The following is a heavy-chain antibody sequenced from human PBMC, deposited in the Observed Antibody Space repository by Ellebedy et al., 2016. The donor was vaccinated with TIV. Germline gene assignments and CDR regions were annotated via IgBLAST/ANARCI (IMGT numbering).Heavy chain of an antibody. V-gene: IGHV3-7*01. CDR3: ARRGSYGDYAVQINSWFDT. D-gene: IGHD4-17*01. J-gene: IGHJ5*02. Sequence: PGGSLRLSCAASGFSFRSYWMSWVRQAPGKGLEWVANIYQDGGVLYYVDSVKGRFTISRDNADNSLFLQMNSLRAEDTAVYYCARRGSYGDYAVQINSWFDTWGRGTLVAVSS. CDR2: IYQDGGVL. CDR1: GFSFRSYW.